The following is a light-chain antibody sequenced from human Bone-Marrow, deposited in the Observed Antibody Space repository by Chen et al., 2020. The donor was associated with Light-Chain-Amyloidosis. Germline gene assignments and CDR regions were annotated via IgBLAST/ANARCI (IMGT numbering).Light chain of an antibody. J-gene: IGLJ2*01. V-gene: IGLV3-25*03. CDR3: QSADSSGTYEVR. Sequence: ELTPPPSVSVSPGQTARITFSADDLPTKYVYWYQQNPGPAPVIVIHRDTERPSGISGRFSGSSSGTTATLTISGVQAEDEADYHCQSADSSGTYEVRFGGGTKLTVL. CDR2: RDT. CDR1: DLPTKY.